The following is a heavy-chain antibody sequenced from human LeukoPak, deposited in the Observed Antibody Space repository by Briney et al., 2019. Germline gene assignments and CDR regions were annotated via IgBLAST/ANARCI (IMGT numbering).Heavy chain of an antibody. CDR3: TRDFVF. CDR1: GITLSNYG. D-gene: IGHD3-3*01. CDR2: INQDGSVK. V-gene: IGHV3-7*01. Sequence: TGGSLRLSCAVSGITLSNYGMSWVRQGPGKGLEWVGNINQDGSVKHYVDSVRGRFTISRDNARNSVYLQMSALRVEDTAVYYCTRDFVFWGQGSLVTASS. J-gene: IGHJ4*02.